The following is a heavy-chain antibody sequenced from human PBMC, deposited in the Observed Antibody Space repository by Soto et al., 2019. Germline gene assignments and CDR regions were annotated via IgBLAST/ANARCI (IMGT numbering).Heavy chain of an antibody. CDR2: IYYSGST. D-gene: IGHD3-10*01. J-gene: IGHJ5*02. V-gene: IGHV4-39*01. Sequence: PSETLSLTCTVSGGSISSSSYYWGWIRQPPGKGLEWIGSIYYSGSTYYNPSPKSRVTISVDTSKNQFSLKLSSVTAADPAVYYGARLGFMGGGFLGGFDPWGQG. CDR1: GGSISSSSYY. CDR3: ARLGFMGGGFLGGFDP.